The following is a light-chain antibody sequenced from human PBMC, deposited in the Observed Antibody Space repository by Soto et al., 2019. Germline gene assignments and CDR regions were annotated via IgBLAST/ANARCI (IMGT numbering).Light chain of an antibody. Sequence: QSALTQPASVSGSPGQSITISCTGTSNDIGANDYVSWYQHHPGQAPKILIYEAANRPSGVSHRFSGSNSGNTASLTISGLHAEDEAGYFCTSYTSTSTLVFGGGTKLTVL. V-gene: IGLV2-14*01. J-gene: IGLJ2*01. CDR3: TSYTSTSTLV. CDR2: EAA. CDR1: SNDIGANDY.